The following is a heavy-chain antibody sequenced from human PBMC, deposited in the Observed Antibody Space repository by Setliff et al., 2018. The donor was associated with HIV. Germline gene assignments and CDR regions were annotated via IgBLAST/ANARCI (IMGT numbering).Heavy chain of an antibody. CDR2: IYYNGGT. CDR3: ARERPQSHFFDY. D-gene: IGHD6-19*01. V-gene: IGHV4-59*01. J-gene: IGHJ4*02. CDR1: GGSITSYY. Sequence: SETLSLTCTVSGGSITSYYWSWIRPTPGKRLEYIGYIYYNGGTNYNPSLKSRVTISLDTSKTQFSLSLRSVTAADTAVYFCARERPQSHFFDYWGQGTLVTVSS.